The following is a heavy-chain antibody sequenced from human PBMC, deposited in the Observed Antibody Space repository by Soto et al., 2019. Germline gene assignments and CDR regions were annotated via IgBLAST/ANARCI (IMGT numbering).Heavy chain of an antibody. V-gene: IGHV5-51*01. Sequence: PGESLKISCKASGYSFTSYWVGWVRQMPGKGLEWMGIIYPGDSDTRYSPSFQGQVTISADKSISIAYLQWSSLKASDTAIYYCARHVGCSGGPCYIDYWGQGSLVTVSS. J-gene: IGHJ4*02. CDR1: GYSFTSYW. CDR3: ARHVGCSGGPCYIDY. CDR2: IYPGDSDT. D-gene: IGHD2-15*01.